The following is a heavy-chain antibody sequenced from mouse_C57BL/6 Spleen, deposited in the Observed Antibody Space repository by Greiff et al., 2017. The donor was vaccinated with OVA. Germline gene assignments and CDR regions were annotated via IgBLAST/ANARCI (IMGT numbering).Heavy chain of an antibody. Sequence: EVQLQESGPELVKPGASVKISCKASGYSFTGYYMNWVTQSPEKSLEWIGEINPSTGGTTYNQKFKAKATLTVDKSSSTAYMQLKSLTAEDSAVYYCARGTGAYWGQGTLVTVSA. CDR3: ARGTGAY. D-gene: IGHD3-3*01. CDR2: INPSTGGT. CDR1: GYSFTGYY. V-gene: IGHV1-42*01. J-gene: IGHJ3*01.